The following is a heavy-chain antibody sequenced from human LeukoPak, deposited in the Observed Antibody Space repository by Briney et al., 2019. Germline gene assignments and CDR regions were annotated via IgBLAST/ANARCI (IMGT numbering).Heavy chain of an antibody. CDR3: ARDYGSLAFHH. CDR2: ISLDGSYK. Sequence: PGGSLRLSCAASGFTFSSYSMNWVRQAPGKGLEWVALISLDGSYKFYADSVKGRFTISRDNSKSTLYLQMSSLRHEDTAVYYCARDYGSLAFHHWGQGTLVTVSS. V-gene: IGHV3-30*03. CDR1: GFTFSSYS. J-gene: IGHJ1*01. D-gene: IGHD1-26*01.